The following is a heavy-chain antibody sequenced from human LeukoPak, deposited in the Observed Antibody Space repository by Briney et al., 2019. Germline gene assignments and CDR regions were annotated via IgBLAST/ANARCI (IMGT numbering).Heavy chain of an antibody. Sequence: GGSLRLSCAASGFTFSSYAMSWVRQAPGKGLEWVSDMSGSGGSTYYADSVKGRFTISRDNSKHTLYLQMNSLRAEDTAVYYWAKARIPSGNGYYSDWGQGTLVSVSS. CDR2: MSGSGGST. CDR1: GFTFSSYA. D-gene: IGHD3-22*01. CDR3: AKARIPSGNGYYSD. J-gene: IGHJ4*02. V-gene: IGHV3-23*01.